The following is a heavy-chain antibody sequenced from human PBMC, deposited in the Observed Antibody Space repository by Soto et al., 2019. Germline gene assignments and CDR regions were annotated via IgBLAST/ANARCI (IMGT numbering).Heavy chain of an antibody. Sequence: QVHLQESGPGLVKPSETLSLTCTVSGGSSSSQHWSWIRQPPGKGLEWIGHHRDSINYNPSLKSRGTLAADTSKNQFSLKLTSVTAADSAVYYCATYTVGAGGRGNWGQGTLVIVSS. CDR1: GGSSSSQH. CDR3: ATYTVGAGGRGN. J-gene: IGHJ4*02. V-gene: IGHV4-4*09. D-gene: IGHD3-16*01. CDR2: HHRDSI.